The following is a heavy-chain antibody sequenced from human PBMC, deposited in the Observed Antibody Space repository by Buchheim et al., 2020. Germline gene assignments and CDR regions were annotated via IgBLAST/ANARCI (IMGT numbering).Heavy chain of an antibody. CDR3: ARQPIAAAGTGDYYYYGMDV. V-gene: IGHV5-10-1*03. CDR1: GYSFTSYW. CDR2: IDPSDSYT. Sequence: EVQLVQSGAGVKKPGESLRISCKGSGYSFTSYWISWVRQMPGKGLEWMGRIDPSDSYTNYSPSFQGHVTISADKSLSTAYLQWSSLKASDTAMYYCARQPIAAAGTGDYYYYGMDVWGQGTT. J-gene: IGHJ6*02. D-gene: IGHD6-13*01.